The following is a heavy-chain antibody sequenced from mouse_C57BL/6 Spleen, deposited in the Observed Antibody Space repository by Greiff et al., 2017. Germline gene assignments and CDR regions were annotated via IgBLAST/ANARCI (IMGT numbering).Heavy chain of an antibody. Sequence: VQLQQPGAELVRPGSSVKLSCKASGYTFTSYWMHWVQQRPIQGLEWIGYIGPSDSETHYNQKFKDRVTFTVDKSSSTAYMQLSCLTSEDSAVYYCASAYYSNYVLFAYWGQGTLVTVSA. V-gene: IGHV1-52*01. CDR3: ASAYYSNYVLFAY. CDR2: IGPSDSET. CDR1: GYTFTSYW. J-gene: IGHJ3*01. D-gene: IGHD2-5*01.